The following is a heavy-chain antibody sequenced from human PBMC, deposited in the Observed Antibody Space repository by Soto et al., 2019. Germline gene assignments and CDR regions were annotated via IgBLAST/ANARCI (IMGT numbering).Heavy chain of an antibody. D-gene: IGHD6-19*01. V-gene: IGHV3-23*01. Sequence: TGGSLRLSCAASGFTFSSYAMSWVRQAPGKGLEWVSAISGSGGSTYYADSVKGRFTISRDNSKNTLYLQMNSLRAEDTAVYYCAKDRGRAREWLANAYYFDYWGQGTLVTVSS. J-gene: IGHJ4*02. CDR2: ISGSGGST. CDR3: AKDRGRAREWLANAYYFDY. CDR1: GFTFSSYA.